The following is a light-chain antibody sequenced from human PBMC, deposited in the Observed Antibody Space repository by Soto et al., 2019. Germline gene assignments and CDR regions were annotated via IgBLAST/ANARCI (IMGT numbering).Light chain of an antibody. V-gene: IGKV3-20*01. CDR1: QSVSSGY. CDR3: QQSVSSAYT. Sequence: EIVLTQSPGTLSLSPGERATLSCRASQSVSSGYLAWYQQRPGQAPRLLIYGASSRATGIPDRFSGTGSGTDFTLTISRLEPEDFAVNYCQQSVSSAYTFGQVTKLEIK. J-gene: IGKJ2*01. CDR2: GAS.